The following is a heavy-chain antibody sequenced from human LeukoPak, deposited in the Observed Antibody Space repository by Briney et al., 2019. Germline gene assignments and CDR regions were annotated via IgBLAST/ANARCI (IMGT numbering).Heavy chain of an antibody. CDR2: ISSSGSTI. Sequence: GGSLRLPCAASGFTFSDYYMSWIRQAPGKGLEWVSYISSSGSTIYYADSVKGRFTISRDNAKNSLYLQMNSLRAEDTAVYYCAGTYDFWSGYLGNWFDPWGQGTLVTVSS. CDR3: AGTYDFWSGYLGNWFDP. D-gene: IGHD3-3*01. J-gene: IGHJ5*02. CDR1: GFTFSDYY. V-gene: IGHV3-11*04.